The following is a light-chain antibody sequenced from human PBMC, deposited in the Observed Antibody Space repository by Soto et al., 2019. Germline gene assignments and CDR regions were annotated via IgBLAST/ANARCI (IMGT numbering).Light chain of an antibody. V-gene: IGKV4-1*01. CDR3: QQYYSTPRT. J-gene: IGKJ1*01. CDR1: QSVLYSSNNKNY. CDR2: WAS. Sequence: DIMMTQSPDSLDPSLVERATINCKSSQSVLYSSNNKNYLAWYQQTTGQTPKMLIYWASTRESGVPDRFSGSGSGTDFTLTISRLQAEDVSVDYCQQYYSTPRTFGQGTKVDIK.